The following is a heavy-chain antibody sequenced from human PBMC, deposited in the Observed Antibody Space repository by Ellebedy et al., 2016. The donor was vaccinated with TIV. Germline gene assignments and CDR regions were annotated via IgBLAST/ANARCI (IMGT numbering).Heavy chain of an antibody. CDR3: AKDLGFAMDV. CDR1: GFIFNNYN. D-gene: IGHD7-27*01. J-gene: IGHJ6*02. Sequence: GESLKISCAASGFIFNNYNLHWVRQAPGKGLEWVAIAHNDETYPFSPDSVKGRFTVSRDNSGNKAYLPMSSLRVEDTAGEYCAKDLGFAMDVWGQGTTVTVSS. CDR2: AHNDETYP. V-gene: IGHV3-30*02.